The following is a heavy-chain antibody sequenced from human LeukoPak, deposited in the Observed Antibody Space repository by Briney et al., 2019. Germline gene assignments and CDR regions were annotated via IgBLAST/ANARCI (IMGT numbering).Heavy chain of an antibody. V-gene: IGHV4-39*07. CDR3: AREGYCSSTSCYVRTIFYY. D-gene: IGHD2-2*01. Sequence: SETLSLTCTVSGGSISSSSYYWGWIRQPPGKGLEWIGSIYYSGSTYYNPSLKSRVTISVGTSKNQFSLKLSSVTAADTAVYYCAREGYCSSTSCYVRTIFYYWGQGTLVTVSS. CDR1: GGSISSSSYY. CDR2: IYYSGST. J-gene: IGHJ4*02.